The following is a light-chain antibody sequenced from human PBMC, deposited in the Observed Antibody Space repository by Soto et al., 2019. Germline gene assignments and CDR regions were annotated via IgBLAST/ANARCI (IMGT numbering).Light chain of an antibody. CDR3: SSYGGSNTVV. V-gene: IGLV2-8*01. CDR2: EVS. J-gene: IGLJ2*01. Sequence: QSALTQRPSASGSPGQSVTISCTGSSSDVGGYNYVSWYQQHPGKAPKLMIYEVSKRPSGVPDRLSGSKSGNTASLTVSGLQAEDDADYYCSSYGGSNTVVFGAGTKLTVL. CDR1: SSDVGGYNY.